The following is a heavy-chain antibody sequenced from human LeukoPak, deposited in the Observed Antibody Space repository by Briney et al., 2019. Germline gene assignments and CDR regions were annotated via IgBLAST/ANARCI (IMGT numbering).Heavy chain of an antibody. J-gene: IGHJ6*03. CDR3: ARGYSTSSYSHYYYYMDV. CDR2: IRSSSSNI. D-gene: IGHD6-6*01. Sequence: GGSLRLSCAASGFDFSTYSMNWVRQAPGKGLEWVSHIRSSSSNIYYADSVKGRFTISRDTANNSLYLQMHSLRAEDTAVYHCARGYSTSSYSHYYYYMDVWGTGTTVTVSS. CDR1: GFDFSTYS. V-gene: IGHV3-48*01.